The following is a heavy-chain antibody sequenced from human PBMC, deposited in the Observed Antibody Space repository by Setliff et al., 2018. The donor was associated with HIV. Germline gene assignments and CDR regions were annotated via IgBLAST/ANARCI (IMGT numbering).Heavy chain of an antibody. Sequence: LSLTCXVSGDSISSISYYWAXXRQTPGKGLEWIGSISYSXNTYYNPSLKSRVTISVDTSKNQFSLKLTSVTAADTAIFYCARRDPQYNYGHFDYWSQGTLVTAPQ. CDR3: ARRDPQYNYGHFDY. V-gene: IGHV4-39*01. J-gene: IGHJ4*02. CDR1: GDSISSISYY. CDR2: ISYSXNT. D-gene: IGHD5-18*01.